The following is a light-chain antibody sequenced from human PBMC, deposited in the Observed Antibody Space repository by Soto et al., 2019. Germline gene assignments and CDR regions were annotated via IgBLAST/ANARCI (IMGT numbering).Light chain of an antibody. CDR3: QKYGTSPWT. CDR1: ESVSTNF. Sequence: EIVWTQSPGTLSLSPGERATLSCRTSESVSTNFLGWYQQRHGQAPRLLISVTSSSATGIPDRFSGSMSGTDFTITISRLEPEDFAVYYCQKYGTSPWTFGQGTKVDI. V-gene: IGKV3-20*01. CDR2: VTS. J-gene: IGKJ1*01.